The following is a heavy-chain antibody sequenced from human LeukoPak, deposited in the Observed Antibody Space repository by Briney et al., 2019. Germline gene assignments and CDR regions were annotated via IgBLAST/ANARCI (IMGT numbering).Heavy chain of an antibody. CDR2: ISYDGNNQ. J-gene: IGHJ5*02. V-gene: IGHV3-30*03. CDR3: ARGLYSSSWYWFDP. D-gene: IGHD6-13*01. CDR1: GFTFSNYG. Sequence: GGSLRLSCAVPGFTFSNYGMHWVRQAPGKGLEWVAVISYDGNNQYYADSVKGRFTITRDNSKNTLYLQMNSLRAEDTAVYYCARGLYSSSWYWFDPWGQGTLVTVSS.